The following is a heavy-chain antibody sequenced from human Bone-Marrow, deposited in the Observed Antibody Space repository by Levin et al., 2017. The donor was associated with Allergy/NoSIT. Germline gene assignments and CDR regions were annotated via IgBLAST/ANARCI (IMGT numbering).Heavy chain of an antibody. CDR1: GYTFTSYD. Sequence: ASVKVSCKASGYTFTSYDINWVRQATGQGLEWMGWLNPNSGNTGYAQKFQGRVTMTRNTSISTAYMELSSLRSEDTAVYYCARGLGRYCSGGSCYSRDYWGQGTLVTVSS. V-gene: IGHV1-8*01. CDR2: LNPNSGNT. D-gene: IGHD2-15*01. CDR3: ARGLGRYCSGGSCYSRDY. J-gene: IGHJ4*02.